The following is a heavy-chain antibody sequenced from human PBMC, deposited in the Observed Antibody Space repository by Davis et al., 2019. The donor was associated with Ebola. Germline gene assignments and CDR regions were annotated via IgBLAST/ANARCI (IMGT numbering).Heavy chain of an antibody. V-gene: IGHV1-18*01. CDR3: ARGPGI. D-gene: IGHD1-26*01. J-gene: IGHJ4*02. CDR1: GYAFSTYG. CDR2: ISAYNGNT. Sequence: AASVKVSCKASGYAFSTYGITWVRQAPGQGLEWMGWISAYNGNTNYAQNLQGRVTMTTDTSTSTAYMELNSLSSGDTAVYYCARGPGIWGQGTLVTVSS.